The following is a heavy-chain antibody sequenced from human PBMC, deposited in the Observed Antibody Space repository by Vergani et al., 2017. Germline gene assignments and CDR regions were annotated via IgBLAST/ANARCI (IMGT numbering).Heavy chain of an antibody. Sequence: QVQLQESGPGLVKPSQTLSLTCTVSGGSISSGAYYWSWIRQPPGKGLEWIGYIYYSGSTYYNPSLTSRVTISVDTSKNQFSLKLSSVTAADTAVYYCARVGVVRGVSYYYYYYGMDVWGQGTTVTVSS. CDR2: IYYSGST. CDR1: GGSISSGAYY. J-gene: IGHJ6*02. CDR3: ARVGVVRGVSYYYYYYGMDV. V-gene: IGHV4-30-4*08. D-gene: IGHD3-10*01.